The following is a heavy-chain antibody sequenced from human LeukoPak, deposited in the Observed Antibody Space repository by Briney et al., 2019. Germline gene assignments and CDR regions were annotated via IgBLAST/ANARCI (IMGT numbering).Heavy chain of an antibody. CDR1: GGSISSGGYS. CDR3: ARVQYYFDY. CDR2: IYHSGST. V-gene: IGHV4-30-2*01. J-gene: IGHJ4*02. Sequence: SQTLSLTCAVSGGSISSGGYSWSWIRQPPGKGLEWIVYIYHSGSTYYNPSLKSRVTISVDRSKNQFSLKLSSVTAADTAVYYCARVQYYFDYWGQGTLVTVSS.